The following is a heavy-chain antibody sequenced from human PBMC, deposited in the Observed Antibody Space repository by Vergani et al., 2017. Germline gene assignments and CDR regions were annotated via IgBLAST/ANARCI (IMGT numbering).Heavy chain of an antibody. CDR1: GFTFSDYY. D-gene: IGHD3-10*01. V-gene: IGHV3-11*06. CDR2: ISSSSSYT. CDR3: ARGDYYGSGSPYDAFDI. Sequence: QVQLVESGGGLVKPGGSLTLSCAASGFTFSDYYMSWIRQAPGKGLEWVSYISSSSSYTNYADSVKGRFTISRDNAKNSLYLQMNSLRAEDTAVYYCARGDYYGSGSPYDAFDIWGQGTMVTVSS. J-gene: IGHJ3*02.